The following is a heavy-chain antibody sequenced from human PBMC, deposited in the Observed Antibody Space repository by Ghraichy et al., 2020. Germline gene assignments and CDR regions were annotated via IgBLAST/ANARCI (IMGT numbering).Heavy chain of an antibody. Sequence: GGSLRLSCAASGFTFSSYSMNWVRQAPGKGLEWVSYISSSSSTIYYADSVKGRFTISRDNAKNSLYLQMNSLRAEDTAVYYCARGRGSSSWFPFPFDYWGQGTLVTVSS. CDR3: ARGRGSSSWFPFPFDY. CDR2: ISSSSSTI. CDR1: GFTFSSYS. J-gene: IGHJ4*02. D-gene: IGHD6-13*01. V-gene: IGHV3-48*01.